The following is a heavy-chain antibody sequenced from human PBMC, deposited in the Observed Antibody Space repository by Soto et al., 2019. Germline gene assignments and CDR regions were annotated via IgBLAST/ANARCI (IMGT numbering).Heavy chain of an antibody. V-gene: IGHV3-30-3*01. CDR3: ARDLPVRLMDDSILDY. D-gene: IGHD3-3*01. CDR2: ISYDGSNK. Sequence: PVGSLSLSCAASGFTFSSYAMHWVRQAPGKGLEWVAVISYDGSNKYYADSVKGRFTISRDNSKNTLYLQMNSLRPEDTAVYNCARDLPVRLMDDSILDYWGQGTLVTVSS. CDR1: GFTFSSYA. J-gene: IGHJ4*02.